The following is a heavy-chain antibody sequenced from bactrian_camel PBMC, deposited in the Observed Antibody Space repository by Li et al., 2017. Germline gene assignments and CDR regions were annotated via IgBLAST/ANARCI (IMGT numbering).Heavy chain of an antibody. J-gene: IGHJ4*01. Sequence: VQLVESGGGSVQAGGSLRLSCTASGLTDSHNCMGWFRQAPGKQREGVATIYTGDDSTYYIDSVKGRFTISRDNAKNTLYLQMNSLKSDDTALYHRVPAVGCCSAAYCKYWGRGPRSPSP. CDR1: GLTDSHNC. V-gene: IGHV3S54*01. CDR2: IYTGDDST. D-gene: IGHD1*01.